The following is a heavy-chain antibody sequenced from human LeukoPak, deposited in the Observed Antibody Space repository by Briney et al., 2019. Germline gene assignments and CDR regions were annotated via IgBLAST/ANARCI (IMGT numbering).Heavy chain of an antibody. CDR3: AREGDTFGGVIVYY. Sequence: GGSLRLSCAASGFTFITYNMNWVRQAPGKGLEWVSSIAGSSSDYIYYADSVKGRFTISRDNAKNSLYLQMNSLRAEDTAVYYCAREGDTFGGVIVYYWGQGTLVTVSS. D-gene: IGHD3-16*02. CDR2: IAGSSSDYI. CDR1: GFTFITYN. J-gene: IGHJ4*02. V-gene: IGHV3-21*04.